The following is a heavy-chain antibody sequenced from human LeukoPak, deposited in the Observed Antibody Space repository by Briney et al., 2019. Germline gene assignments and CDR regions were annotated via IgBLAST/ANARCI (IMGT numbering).Heavy chain of an antibody. CDR1: GFTFSSYG. J-gene: IGHJ3*01. Sequence: QAGGSLRISCAASGFTFSSYGMHWVRQAPGKGLEWVAVISYDGSNKYYADSVKGRFTISRDNSKNTLYLQMNSLRAEDTAVYYCARDHVTYCTNGVCFFPKFWGQGTMVTVSS. CDR3: ARDHVTYCTNGVCFFPKF. D-gene: IGHD2-8*01. V-gene: IGHV3-30*03. CDR2: ISYDGSNK.